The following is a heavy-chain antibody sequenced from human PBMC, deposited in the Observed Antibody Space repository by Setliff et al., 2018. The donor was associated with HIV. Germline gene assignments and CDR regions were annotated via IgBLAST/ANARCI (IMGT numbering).Heavy chain of an antibody. V-gene: IGHV3-7*01. J-gene: IGHJ4*02. CDR1: GFTFSNAW. D-gene: IGHD4-17*01. CDR3: AREPSTVTTDYFDY. CDR2: IKQDGSEK. Sequence: GGSLRLSCAASGFTFSNAWMSWVRQAPGKGLEWVANIKQDGSEKYYVDSVKGRFTISRDNAKNSLYLQMNSLRAEDTAVYCCAREPSTVTTDYFDYWGQGTLVTVSS.